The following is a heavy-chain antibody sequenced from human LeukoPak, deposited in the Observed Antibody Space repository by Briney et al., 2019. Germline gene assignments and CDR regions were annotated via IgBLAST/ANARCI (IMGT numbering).Heavy chain of an antibody. V-gene: IGHV4-61*02. CDR1: GGSISSGTYY. CDR2: IYTSGNT. Sequence: SETLSLTCTVSGGSISSGTYYWSWIRQPAGKGLEWIGRIYTSGNTNYNPSLKSRVTISVDTSKNQFSLKLSSVIAADTAVYYCARDRDCGGDCDTFDYWGQGTLVTVSS. D-gene: IGHD2-21*02. CDR3: ARDRDCGGDCDTFDY. J-gene: IGHJ4*02.